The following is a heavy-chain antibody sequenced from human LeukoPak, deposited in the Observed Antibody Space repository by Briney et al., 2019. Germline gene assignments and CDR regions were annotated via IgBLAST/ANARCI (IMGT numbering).Heavy chain of an antibody. CDR3: ARRIQLWFVYMDV. V-gene: IGHV1-8*01. D-gene: IGHD5-18*01. CDR2: MNPNSGNT. CDR1: GYTFTSYD. Sequence: ASVKVSXKASGYTFTSYDINGVRQATGQGLEWMGWMNPNSGNTGYAQKFRGKVTMTSKNSISTAYMDLSSLRSEDTAVYYCARRIQLWFVYMDVWGKGTTVTAS. J-gene: IGHJ6*03.